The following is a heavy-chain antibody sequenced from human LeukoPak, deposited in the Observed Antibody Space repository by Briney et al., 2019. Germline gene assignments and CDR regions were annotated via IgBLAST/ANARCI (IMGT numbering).Heavy chain of an antibody. Sequence: SETLSLTCTVSGGSISSYYWSWIRQPPGKGLEWIGYIYYSGSTNYNPSLKSRVTISVDTSKNQFSLKLSSVTAADTAVYYCARDKHYGSGTRGKNWFDPWGQGTLVTVSS. D-gene: IGHD3-10*01. V-gene: IGHV4-59*12. CDR2: IYYSGST. CDR3: ARDKHYGSGTRGKNWFDP. CDR1: GGSISSYY. J-gene: IGHJ5*02.